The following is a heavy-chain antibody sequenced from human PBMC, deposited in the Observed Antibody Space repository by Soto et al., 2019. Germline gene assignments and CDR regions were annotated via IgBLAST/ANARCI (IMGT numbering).Heavy chain of an antibody. J-gene: IGHJ4*02. D-gene: IGHD3-3*01. CDR2: IYPGDSDT. CDR3: ARLSYYDFWIFDY. Sequence: GESLKISCKGSGYSFTSYWIGWVRQMPGKGLEWMGIIYPGDSDTIYSPSFQGQVTISADKSISTAYLQWSSLRASDTAMYYCARLSYYDFWIFDYWGQGTLVTISS. CDR1: GYSFTSYW. V-gene: IGHV5-51*01.